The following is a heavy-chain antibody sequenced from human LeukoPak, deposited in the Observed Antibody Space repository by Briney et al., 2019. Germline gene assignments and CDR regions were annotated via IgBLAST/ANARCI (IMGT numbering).Heavy chain of an antibody. D-gene: IGHD5-18*01. CDR2: INPTSGGT. J-gene: IGHJ5*02. CDR3: ARESIQLWLTEVDPWFDP. CDR1: GYTFTGYY. V-gene: IGHV1-2*02. Sequence: ASVKVSCKASGYTFTGYYMHWVRQAPGQGLEWMGWINPTSGGTNYAQKFQGRVTMTRDTSISTAYMELSRLRSDDTAVYYCARESIQLWLTEVDPWFDPWGQGTLVTVSS.